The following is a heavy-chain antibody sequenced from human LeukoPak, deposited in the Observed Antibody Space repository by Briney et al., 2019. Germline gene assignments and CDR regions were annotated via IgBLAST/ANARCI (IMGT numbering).Heavy chain of an antibody. CDR3: ARVGDGGYCSSTSCHGGPSFDY. D-gene: IGHD2-2*01. CDR2: ISYDGSNK. J-gene: IGHJ4*02. Sequence: GGSLRLSCTASRFTFSSYTMHWVRKAPGKGLEWVAVISYDGSNKYYADSVKGRFIISRDNSKNTLFLQMNSLRAEDTAVYYCARVGDGGYCSSTSCHGGPSFDYWGQGTLVTVSS. CDR1: RFTFSSYT. V-gene: IGHV3-30-3*01.